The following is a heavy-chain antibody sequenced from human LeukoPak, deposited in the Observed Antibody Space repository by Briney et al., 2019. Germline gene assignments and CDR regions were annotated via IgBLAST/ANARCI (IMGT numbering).Heavy chain of an antibody. CDR3: ARVSGSYYPGWFDP. J-gene: IGHJ5*02. CDR2: IDHSGYT. D-gene: IGHD1-26*01. V-gene: IGHV4-59*01. CDR1: GGSFSGYY. Sequence: KASETLSLTCAVYGGSFSGYYWSWIRQPPGKGLQWIGYIDHSGYTNYNRSLKSRVTISVDTSKNQFSLKLSSVTAADTAVYYCARVSGSYYPGWFDPWGQGTLVTVSS.